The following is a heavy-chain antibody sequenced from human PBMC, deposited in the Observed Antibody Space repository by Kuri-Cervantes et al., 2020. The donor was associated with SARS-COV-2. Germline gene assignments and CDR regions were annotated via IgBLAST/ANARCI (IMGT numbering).Heavy chain of an antibody. Sequence: GESLKISCADSRFTFNNYALTWVRQAPGKGLEWVSSISGSGDDTHYADSVKGRFTISRDISKNTLYLQMNGLRAEDTAVYYSTSVHEMGVVFDWGQGTLVTVSS. CDR3: TSVHEMGVVFD. D-gene: IGHD3-16*01. CDR2: ISGSGDDT. CDR1: RFTFNNYA. J-gene: IGHJ4*02. V-gene: IGHV3-23*01.